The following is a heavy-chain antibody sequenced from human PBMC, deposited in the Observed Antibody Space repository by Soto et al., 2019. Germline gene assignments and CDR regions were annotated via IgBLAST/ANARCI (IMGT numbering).Heavy chain of an antibody. V-gene: IGHV4-31*03. Sequence: SETLSLTCTVSGGSISSDYYYWTWIRQHPGKGLEWIGYIYYSGTTYYNPSLKSRLTISVDTSKNQFSLKLSSVTAADTAVYYFASIPYCYDSSVFDYWGQGSLVIVSS. J-gene: IGHJ4*02. CDR1: GGSISSDYYY. CDR2: IYYSGTT. D-gene: IGHD3-22*01. CDR3: ASIPYCYDSSVFDY.